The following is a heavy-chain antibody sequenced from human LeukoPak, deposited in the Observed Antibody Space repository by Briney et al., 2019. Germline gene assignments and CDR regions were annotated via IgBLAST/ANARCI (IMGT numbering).Heavy chain of an antibody. D-gene: IGHD6-13*01. CDR2: IYYSGST. Sequence: SETLSLTCTVSGGSISNYYWSWIRQPPGKGLEWIGYIYYSGSTNYNPSLKSRVTISVDTSKNQFSLKLSSVTAADTAVYYCARRGVRSSSWENYFDYWGQGTLVTVSS. CDR3: ARRGVRSSSWENYFDY. CDR1: GGSISNYY. J-gene: IGHJ4*02. V-gene: IGHV4-59*08.